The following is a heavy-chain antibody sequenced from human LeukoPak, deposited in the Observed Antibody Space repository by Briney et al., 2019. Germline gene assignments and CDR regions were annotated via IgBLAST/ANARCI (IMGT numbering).Heavy chain of an antibody. V-gene: IGHV4-39*01. Sequence: SETLSLTCTVSGGSISSSSYYWGWIRQPPGKGLEWIGSIYYSGSAYYNPSLKSRVTISVDASKNQFSLNLSSVTAADTAVYYCARLRYHGSSGPFDYWGQGTLVTVSS. CDR2: IYYSGSA. CDR1: GGSISSSSYY. D-gene: IGHD3-22*01. CDR3: ARLRYHGSSGPFDY. J-gene: IGHJ4*02.